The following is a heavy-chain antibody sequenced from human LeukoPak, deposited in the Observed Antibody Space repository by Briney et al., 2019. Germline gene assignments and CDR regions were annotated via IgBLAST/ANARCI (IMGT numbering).Heavy chain of an antibody. Sequence: SETLSLTCTVSGGSVSSGSYYWSWIRQPPGKGLEWIGYIYYSGSTNYNPSLKSRVTISVDTSKNQFSLKLSSVTAADTAVYYCARGLSNYYYYGMDVWGQGTMVTVSS. V-gene: IGHV4-61*01. CDR2: IYYSGST. CDR1: GGSVSSGSYY. CDR3: ARGLSNYYYYGMDV. D-gene: IGHD6-6*01. J-gene: IGHJ6*02.